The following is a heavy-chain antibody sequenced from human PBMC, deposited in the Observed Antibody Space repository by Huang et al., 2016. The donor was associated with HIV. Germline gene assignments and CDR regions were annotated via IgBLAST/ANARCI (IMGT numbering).Heavy chain of an antibody. CDR3: AKDSYNTPFDY. CDR1: GVTFSNYG. CDR2: KRYDGRIK. D-gene: IGHD3-10*01. J-gene: IGHJ4*02. Sequence: QVQLVESGGGVVQPGGSLRLSCLPSGVTFSNYGFHWVRQAPGKGLEWVEFKRYDGRIKYSADSVKGRFTISRDNSKNTLFLQMNSLRADDTAVYFCAKDSYNTPFDYWGQGTLVTVSS. V-gene: IGHV3-30*02.